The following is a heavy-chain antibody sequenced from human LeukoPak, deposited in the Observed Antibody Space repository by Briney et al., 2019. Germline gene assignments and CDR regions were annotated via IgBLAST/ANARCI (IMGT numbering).Heavy chain of an antibody. CDR1: DGSINSYY. J-gene: IGHJ5*02. CDR2: IHSSGAT. V-gene: IGHV4-4*09. D-gene: IGHD1-26*01. Sequence: PSETLSLTCSVSDGSINSYYWSWIRQPPGKGLEWIGYIHSSGATHYNPFLKGRVTTSLDTSKNQFSLKLSSVTAADTAVYYCARLGSYSDHWGQGTLVTVSS. CDR3: ARLGSYSDH.